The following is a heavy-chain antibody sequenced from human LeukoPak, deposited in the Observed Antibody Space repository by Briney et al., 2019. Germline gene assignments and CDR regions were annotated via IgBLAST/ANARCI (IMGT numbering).Heavy chain of an antibody. D-gene: IGHD3-22*01. V-gene: IGHV3-53*01. CDR2: MHSDGRT. Sequence: GGSLRLSCAASGFSVSNNYMNWVRQASGKGLEWVSVMHSDGRTFYADSVKGRFTISRDKSKNMFYLQMDSLRAEDTAVYYCARDPDDRSGLDAFETWGQGTTVTVSS. CDR3: ARDPDDRSGLDAFET. CDR1: GFSVSNNY. J-gene: IGHJ6*02.